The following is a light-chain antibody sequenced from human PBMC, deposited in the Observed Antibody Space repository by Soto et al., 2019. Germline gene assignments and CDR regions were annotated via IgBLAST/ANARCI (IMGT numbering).Light chain of an antibody. Sequence: EIVMTQAQATLSVSPGERATLSCRARQSVSNNLAWYQQKPDQAPRLLIYGASTRATGIPARFSGSGSGTEVTLTISSLQSEDFAVYYCQQSNTWPPFTFGGGTKVEIK. CDR3: QQSNTWPPFT. CDR2: GAS. V-gene: IGKV3-15*01. J-gene: IGKJ4*01. CDR1: QSVSNN.